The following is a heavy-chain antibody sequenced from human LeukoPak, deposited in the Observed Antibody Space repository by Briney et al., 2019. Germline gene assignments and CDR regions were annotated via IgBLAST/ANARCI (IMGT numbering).Heavy chain of an antibody. J-gene: IGHJ4*02. CDR1: GFTFSSYS. CDR2: ISYSNSTI. D-gene: IGHD4-17*01. V-gene: IGHV3-48*01. Sequence: PGGSLRLSCAASGFTFSSYSMNWARQAPGKGLEWVSYISYSNSTIYYADSVKGRFTISRDNAKNSPYLQMDSLRAEDTAVYYCARDRLHYGEYEKTFDYWGQGTLVTVSS. CDR3: ARDRLHYGEYEKTFDY.